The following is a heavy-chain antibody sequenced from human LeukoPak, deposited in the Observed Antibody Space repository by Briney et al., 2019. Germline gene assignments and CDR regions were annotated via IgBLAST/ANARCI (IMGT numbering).Heavy chain of an antibody. V-gene: IGHV3-23*01. CDR1: GFTFSTYA. Sequence: GGSLRLSCAASGFTFSTYAMTWVRQAPGKGLEWVSDISSSGEITNYADSVKGWFTISRDNYENTVDLQMDSLRAEDTAVYYCAKENIRMTTVAHFDYWGQGTLVTVSS. CDR2: ISSSGEIT. D-gene: IGHD4-23*01. CDR3: AKENIRMTTVAHFDY. J-gene: IGHJ4*02.